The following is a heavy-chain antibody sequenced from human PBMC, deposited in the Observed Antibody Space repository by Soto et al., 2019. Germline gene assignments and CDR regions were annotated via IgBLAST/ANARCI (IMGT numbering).Heavy chain of an antibody. Sequence: SVKVSCKASGGTFSSYTISWVRQAPGQGLEWMGRIIPILGIANYAQKFQGRATITADKSTSTAYMELSSLRSDDTAVYYCVIAFYDILTGYPYFHYGMDVSGQETAVTVSS. V-gene: IGHV1-69*02. CDR2: IIPILGIA. D-gene: IGHD3-9*01. CDR1: GGTFSSYT. CDR3: VIAFYDILTGYPYFHYGMDV. J-gene: IGHJ6*02.